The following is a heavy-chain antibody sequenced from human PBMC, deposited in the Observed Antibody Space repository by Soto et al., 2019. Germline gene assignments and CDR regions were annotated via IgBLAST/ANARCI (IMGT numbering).Heavy chain of an antibody. D-gene: IGHD2-2*01. CDR3: ARSPLYCSSTSCSNYYGMDV. V-gene: IGHV1-69*13. CDR2: IIPIFGTA. CDR1: GGTFSSYA. J-gene: IGHJ6*02. Sequence: SVKVSCKASGGTFSSYAISWVRQAPGQGLEWMGGIIPIFGTANYAQKFQGRVTITADESTSTAYMELSSLRSEDTAVYYCARSPLYCSSTSCSNYYGMDVWGQGTTVTVSS.